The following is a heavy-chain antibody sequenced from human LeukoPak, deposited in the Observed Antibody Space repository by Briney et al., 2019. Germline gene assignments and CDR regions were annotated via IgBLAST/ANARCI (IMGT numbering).Heavy chain of an antibody. Sequence: PGGSLRLSCAASGFRFHNFAMSWVRRAPGKGLEWVGRIKSKTDGGTTDYAAPVKGRFTISRDDSKNTLYLQMNSLKTEDTAVYYCTTGLYNRRYSGYDVEGMDVWGQGTTVTVSS. CDR2: IKSKTDGGTT. CDR1: GFRFHNFA. CDR3: TTGLYNRRYSGYDVEGMDV. V-gene: IGHV3-15*01. D-gene: IGHD5-12*01. J-gene: IGHJ6*02.